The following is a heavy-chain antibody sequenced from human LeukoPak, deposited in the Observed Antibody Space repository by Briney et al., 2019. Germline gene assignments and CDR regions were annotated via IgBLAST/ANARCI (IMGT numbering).Heavy chain of an antibody. CDR1: GFSFSTYA. CDR3: ARESTPLRGAFDP. CDR2: INGNGGTT. Sequence: GGSLRLSCSASGFSFSTYAMHWARQAPGKGLEYVSTINGNGGTTYYADSVKGRFIISRDNSKNTLYLQMNSLRAEDTAVYYCARESTPLRGAFDPWGPGTLVTVSS. J-gene: IGHJ5*02. D-gene: IGHD5-24*01. V-gene: IGHV3-64*04.